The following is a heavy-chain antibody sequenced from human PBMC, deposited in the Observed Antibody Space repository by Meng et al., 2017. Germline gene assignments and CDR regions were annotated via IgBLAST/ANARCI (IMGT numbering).Heavy chain of an antibody. CDR3: TRDGYSDCSRTSCFDS. J-gene: IGHJ4*02. D-gene: IGHD2-2*01. CDR2: IDTKTGNP. CDR1: GYTLTSYA. V-gene: IGHV7-4-1*02. Sequence: VLSGSELRKPGASWKVPCKASGYTLTSYAINWLRQAPGQGLQWMGWIDTKTGNPTYVPGFTGRLVFSLDTSVSTAYLQISGLKADDTAVYYCTRDGYSDCSRTSCFDSWGQGTLVTVSS.